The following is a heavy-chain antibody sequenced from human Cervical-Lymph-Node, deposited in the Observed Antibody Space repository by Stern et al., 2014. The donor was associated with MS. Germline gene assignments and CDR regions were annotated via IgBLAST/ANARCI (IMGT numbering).Heavy chain of an antibody. Sequence: QLVQSGAEVKKPWASVKVSCKVSGYTLTDLSMHWVRQAPGKGLEWMGGFDPEDGETIYAQKFQGRVTMTEDTSTDTAYMELSSLRSEDTAVYYCATDRDDFRSGYSAPTKGYGLDVWGQGTTVTVTS. CDR3: ATDRDDFRSGYSAPTKGYGLDV. CDR2: FDPEDGET. D-gene: IGHD3-3*01. CDR1: GYTLTDLS. J-gene: IGHJ6*02. V-gene: IGHV1-24*01.